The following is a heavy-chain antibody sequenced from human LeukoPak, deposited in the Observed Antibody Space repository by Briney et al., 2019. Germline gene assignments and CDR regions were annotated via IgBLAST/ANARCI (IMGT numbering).Heavy chain of an antibody. CDR3: VKDKWIDH. J-gene: IGHJ4*02. CDR1: GFXFSSYT. D-gene: IGHD2-8*01. V-gene: IGHV3-64D*09. Sequence: PGGSLRLSCSVSGFXFSSYTIHWVRQAPGKGLEYVSSININGGRTYYADSVKGRFTTSRDNSKNTLYLQMSSLRAEDTAVYYCVKDKWIDHWGQGTLVTVSS. CDR2: ININGGRT.